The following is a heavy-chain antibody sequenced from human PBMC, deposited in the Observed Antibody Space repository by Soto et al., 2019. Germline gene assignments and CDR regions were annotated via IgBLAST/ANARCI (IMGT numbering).Heavy chain of an antibody. Sequence: GGFLRLSCAASGFTFSSYAMSWVRQAPGKGLEWVSAISGSGGSTYYADSVKGRFTISRDNSKNTLYLQMNSLRAEDTAVYYCAKDQGSSWYEIDYWGQGTLVTVSS. J-gene: IGHJ4*02. CDR1: GFTFSSYA. CDR3: AKDQGSSWYEIDY. V-gene: IGHV3-23*01. D-gene: IGHD6-13*01. CDR2: ISGSGGST.